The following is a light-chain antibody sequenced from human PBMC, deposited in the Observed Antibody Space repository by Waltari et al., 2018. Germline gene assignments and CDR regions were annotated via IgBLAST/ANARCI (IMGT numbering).Light chain of an antibody. V-gene: IGKV4-1*01. CDR3: QQYYSSPDT. Sequence: DIVMTQSPDSLAVSLGERATLNCTSSQRVFYSGNNRNYLAWYQQKPGQPPKLLIYWASTRESGVPDRFSGSGSGTDFTLTISSLQAEDVAVYYCQQYYSSPDTFGPGTKVDIK. CDR1: QRVFYSGNNRNY. J-gene: IGKJ3*01. CDR2: WAS.